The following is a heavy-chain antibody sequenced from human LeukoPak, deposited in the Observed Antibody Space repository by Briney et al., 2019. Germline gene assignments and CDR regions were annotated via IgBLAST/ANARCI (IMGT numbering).Heavy chain of an antibody. CDR2: ISWNSGSI. CDR1: GFTFDDYA. Sequence: GGSLRLSCAASGFTFDDYAMHWVRQAPGKGLEWVSGISWNSGSIGYADSVKGRFTISRDNAKNSLYLQMNSLRAEDTALYYYAKGVNAGANSQLGYWGQGTLVTVYS. V-gene: IGHV3-9*01. D-gene: IGHD1-26*01. CDR3: AKGVNAGANSQLGY. J-gene: IGHJ4*02.